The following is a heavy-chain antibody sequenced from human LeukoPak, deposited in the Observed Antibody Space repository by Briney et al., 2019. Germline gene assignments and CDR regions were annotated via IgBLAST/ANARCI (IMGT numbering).Heavy chain of an antibody. CDR2: IYYSGST. V-gene: IGHV4-59*01. CDR1: GGSISSYY. D-gene: IGHD3-9*01. Sequence: PSETLSLTCTVSGGSISSYYWSWIRQPPGKGLEWIGYIYYSGSTNYNPSLKSRVTISVDTSKNQFSLKLSSVTAAGTAVYYCARGKIVLRYFDWLPYFDYWGQGTLVTVSS. CDR3: ARGKIVLRYFDWLPYFDY. J-gene: IGHJ4*02.